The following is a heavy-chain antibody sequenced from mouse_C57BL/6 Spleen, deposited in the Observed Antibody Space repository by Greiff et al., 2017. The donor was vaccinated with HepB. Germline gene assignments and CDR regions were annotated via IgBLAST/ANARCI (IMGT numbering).Heavy chain of an antibody. D-gene: IGHD1-1*01. CDR1: GYTFTDYY. CDR3: ARSEYYYGSSPFAY. Sequence: EVQLQQSGPELVKPGASVKISCKASGYTFTDYYMNWVKQSHGKSLEWIGDINPNNGGTSYNQKFKGKATLTVDKSSSAAYMELRSLTSEDSAVYYWARSEYYYGSSPFAYWGQGTLVTVSA. V-gene: IGHV1-26*01. CDR2: INPNNGGT. J-gene: IGHJ3*01.